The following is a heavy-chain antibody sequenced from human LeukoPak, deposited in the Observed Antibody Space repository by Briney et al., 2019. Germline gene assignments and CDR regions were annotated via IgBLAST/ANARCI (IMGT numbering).Heavy chain of an antibody. Sequence: SEALSLTCTVSGDSMSSYYWSWIRQPPGKGLEWIAYISYSGSTKYNPSLQNRVTISIDTSKDQFSLKLSSVTAADTAVYYCARVVISVTGFDYRGQGTLVTVSS. CDR2: ISYSGST. CDR3: ARVVISVTGFDY. CDR1: GDSMSSYY. D-gene: IGHD2-21*01. V-gene: IGHV4-59*12. J-gene: IGHJ4*02.